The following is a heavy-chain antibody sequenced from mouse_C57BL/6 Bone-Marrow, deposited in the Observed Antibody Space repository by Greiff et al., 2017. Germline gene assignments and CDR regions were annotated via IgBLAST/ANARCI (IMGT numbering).Heavy chain of an antibody. CDR1: GYTFTDYY. J-gene: IGHJ4*01. Sequence: QVQLQQSGAELVRPGASVKLSCKASGYTFTDYYINWVKQRPGQGLEWIARIYPGSGNTYYNEKFKGKATLTAEKSSSTAYMQLSSLTSEDSAVYFCARGRGNYYDMDYWGQGTSVTVSS. D-gene: IGHD2-1*01. V-gene: IGHV1-76*01. CDR2: IYPGSGNT. CDR3: ARGRGNYYDMDY.